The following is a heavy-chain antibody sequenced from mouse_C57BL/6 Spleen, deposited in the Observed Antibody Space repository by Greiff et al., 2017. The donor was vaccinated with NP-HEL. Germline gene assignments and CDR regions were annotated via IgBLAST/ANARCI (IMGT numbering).Heavy chain of an antibody. CDR2: ISSGGDYI. Sequence: EVHLVESGEGLVKPGGSLKLSCAASGFTFSSYAMSWVRQTPEKRLEWVAYISSGGDYIYYADTVKGRFTISRDNARNTRYLQMSSLKSEDTAMYYCTRSRHYYGSSPYAMDYWGQGTSVTVSS. CDR1: GFTFSSYA. J-gene: IGHJ4*01. CDR3: TRSRHYYGSSPYAMDY. D-gene: IGHD1-1*01. V-gene: IGHV5-9-1*02.